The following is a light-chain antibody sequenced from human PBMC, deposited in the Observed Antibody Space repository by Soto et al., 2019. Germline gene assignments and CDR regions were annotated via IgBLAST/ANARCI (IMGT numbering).Light chain of an antibody. J-gene: IGKJ3*01. CDR3: QQRSHWPAFT. V-gene: IGKV3-11*01. CDR1: ESVTSS. CDR2: HTS. Sequence: EIVLTQSPATLSVSPGERATLSCRASESVTSSLAWYRQKPGQAPRLLIYHTSNRATGIPARFSGSGSGTDFTLTISNVEPEDFAVYYCQQRSHWPAFTFGPGTKVDIK.